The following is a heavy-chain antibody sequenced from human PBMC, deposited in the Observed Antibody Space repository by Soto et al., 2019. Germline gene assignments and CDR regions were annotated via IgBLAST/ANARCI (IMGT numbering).Heavy chain of an antibody. Sequence: EVQLVESGGGLVKPGGSLRLSCAASGFTFSSYSMNWVRQAPGKGLEWVSSISSSSSYIYYADSVKGRFTISRDNAKNSLYLQMNSLRAEDTAVYYCARAGGDYYYGMDVWGQGTTVTVSS. CDR3: ARAGGDYYYGMDV. CDR2: ISSSSSYI. CDR1: GFTFSSYS. V-gene: IGHV3-21*01. J-gene: IGHJ6*02. D-gene: IGHD1-26*01.